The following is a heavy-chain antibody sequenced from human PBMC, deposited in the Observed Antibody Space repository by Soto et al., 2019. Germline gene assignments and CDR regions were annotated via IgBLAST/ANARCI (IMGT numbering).Heavy chain of an antibody. Sequence: QVQLVESGGGVVQPGRSLRLSCAASGFTFSSYGMHWVRQAPGKGLEWVAVISYDGSNKYYADSVKGRFTISRDNSKNTLYLQMNSLRAEDTAVYYCAKALGGRTFFGYWGQGTLVTVSS. CDR1: GFTFSSYG. CDR3: AKALGGRTFFGY. D-gene: IGHD2-15*01. V-gene: IGHV3-30*18. CDR2: ISYDGSNK. J-gene: IGHJ4*02.